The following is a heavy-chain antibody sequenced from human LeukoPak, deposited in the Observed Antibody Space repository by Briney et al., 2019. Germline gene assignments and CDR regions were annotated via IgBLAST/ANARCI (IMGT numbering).Heavy chain of an antibody. D-gene: IGHD5-18*01. J-gene: IGHJ4*02. CDR2: IYYSKNT. V-gene: IGHV4-39*01. CDR3: VSPRGFSYGYFDY. Sequence: SSETLSLTCTVSGVSISSSAYWGWIRQPPGKGLEWIGSIYYSKNTYYNPSLKSRVTISADTSKNQFSLTLGSVSATDTAVYYCVSPRGFSYGYFDYWGQGTLVTVSS. CDR1: GVSISSSAY.